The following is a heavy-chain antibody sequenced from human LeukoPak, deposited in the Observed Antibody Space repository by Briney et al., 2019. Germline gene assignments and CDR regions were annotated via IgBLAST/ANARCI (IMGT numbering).Heavy chain of an antibody. CDR2: ISWNSGSI. CDR3: ARVVVVAADNWFDP. V-gene: IGHV3-9*01. Sequence: GGSLRLSCAASGFTFDDYAMHWVRHAPGKGLEWVSGISWNSGSIGYADSVKGRFTISRDNAKNSLYLQMNSLRAEDTALYYCARVVVVAADNWFDPWGQGTLVTVSS. J-gene: IGHJ5*02. CDR1: GFTFDDYA. D-gene: IGHD2-15*01.